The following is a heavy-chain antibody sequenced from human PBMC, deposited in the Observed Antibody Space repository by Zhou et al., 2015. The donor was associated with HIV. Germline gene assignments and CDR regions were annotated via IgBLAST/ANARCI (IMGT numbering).Heavy chain of an antibody. CDR3: ATTERRLRFLEWLHNYYYYYMDV. V-gene: IGHV1-69*01. Sequence: QVQLVQSGAEVKKPGSSVKVSCKASGGTFSSYAISWVRQAPGQGLEWMGGIIPIFGTANYAQKFQGRVTITADESTSTAYMELSSLRSEDTAVYYCATTERRLRFLEWLHNYYYYYMDVWGKGTTVTVSS. CDR1: GGTFSSYA. D-gene: IGHD3-3*01. J-gene: IGHJ6*03. CDR2: IIPIFGTA.